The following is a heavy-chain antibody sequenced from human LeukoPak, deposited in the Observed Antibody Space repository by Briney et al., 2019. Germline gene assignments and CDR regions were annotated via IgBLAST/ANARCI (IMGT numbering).Heavy chain of an antibody. Sequence: SETLSLTCVVSGYSIRSTYYWGWIRQPPGKGLEWIGSIYHSGSTYYNSSLKSRVTISIDTSKNQFSLKLTSVTAADTAVYYCARPFCLRQRCYFDFWGQGTLVTVSS. CDR3: ARPFCLRQRCYFDF. CDR2: IYHSGST. J-gene: IGHJ4*02. D-gene: IGHD3-16*01. CDR1: GYSIRSTYY. V-gene: IGHV4-38-2*01.